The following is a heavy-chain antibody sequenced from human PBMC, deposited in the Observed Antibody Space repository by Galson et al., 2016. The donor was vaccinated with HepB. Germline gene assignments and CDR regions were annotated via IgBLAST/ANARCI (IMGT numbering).Heavy chain of an antibody. V-gene: IGHV3-21*01. J-gene: IGHJ4*02. CDR2: ISSSSSYI. CDR3: ASRHSGWYYFDY. CDR1: AFTFSSYS. D-gene: IGHD6-19*01. Sequence: SLRLSCAASAFTFSSYSMNWVRQAPGKGLEWVSSISSSSSYIYYADSVKGRFTISRDNAKNSMDLQMNSLRAEDTAVYFCASRHSGWYYFDYWGQGTLVTVSS.